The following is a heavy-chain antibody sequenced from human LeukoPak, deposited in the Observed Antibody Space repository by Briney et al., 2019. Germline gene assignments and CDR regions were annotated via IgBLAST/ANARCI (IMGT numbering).Heavy chain of an antibody. D-gene: IGHD3-10*01. J-gene: IGHJ4*02. V-gene: IGHV3-23*01. CDR2: VSAGGGST. CDR3: AKRLYGSGGYYQFDY. CDR1: GLTFSGYA. Sequence: GGSLRLSCAASGLTFSGYAMTWVRQAPGKGLEWVSTVSAGGGSTYYADSVKGRFTIFRDNPKNTLHLQMNSLRAEDTAVYYCAKRLYGSGGYYQFDYWGQGTLVTVSS.